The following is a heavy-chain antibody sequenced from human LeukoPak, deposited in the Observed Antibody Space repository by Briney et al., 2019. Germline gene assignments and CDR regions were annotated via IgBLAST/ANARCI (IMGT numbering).Heavy chain of an antibody. Sequence: GASVKVSCKASGYTFTGYYMHWVRQAPGQGLEWMGWINPNSGNTGYAQKFQGRVTMTRNTSISTAYMELSSLRSEDTAVYYCARGRRGGYYYGSGSVLCYWGQGTLVTVSS. D-gene: IGHD3-10*01. CDR1: GYTFTGYY. V-gene: IGHV1-8*02. CDR2: INPNSGNT. J-gene: IGHJ4*02. CDR3: ARGRRGGYYYGSGSVLCY.